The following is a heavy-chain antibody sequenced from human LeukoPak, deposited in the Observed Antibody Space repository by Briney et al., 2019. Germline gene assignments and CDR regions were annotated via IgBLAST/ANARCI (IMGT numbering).Heavy chain of an antibody. CDR1: GFTFSDYW. CDR2: INQGGTVK. V-gene: IGHV3-7*01. J-gene: IGHJ3*02. CDR3: ASETQDVFDI. Sequence: GGSLRLSCEASGFTFSDYWMHWVRQAPGKGLEWVANINQGGTVKHYVDSLKGRFTISRDNARDSVYLQMSSLRVGDTAVYYCASETQDVFDIWGQGTLVTVSS.